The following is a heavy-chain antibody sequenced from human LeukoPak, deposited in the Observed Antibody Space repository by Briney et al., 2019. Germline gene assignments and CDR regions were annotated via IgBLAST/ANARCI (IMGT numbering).Heavy chain of an antibody. CDR2: INAGNGNT. CDR3: ARAQFYYYDSSGYYAPLDY. D-gene: IGHD3-22*01. V-gene: IGHV1-3*01. J-gene: IGHJ4*02. Sequence: ASVKVSCKASGYTFTSYAMHWVRQAPGRRLEWMGWINAGNGNTKYSQKFQGRVTITRDTSASTAYMELSSLRSEDTAVYYCARAQFYYYDSSGYYAPLDYWGQGTLVTVSS. CDR1: GYTFTSYA.